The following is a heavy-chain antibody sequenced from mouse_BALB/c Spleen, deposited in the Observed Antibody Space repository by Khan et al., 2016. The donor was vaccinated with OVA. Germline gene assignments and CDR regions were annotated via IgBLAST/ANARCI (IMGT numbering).Heavy chain of an antibody. D-gene: IGHD2-10*02. CDR2: ISYSGNT. J-gene: IGHJ2*01. CDR3: ARLYGGDFDY. Sequence: EVQLQESGPGLVKPSQSLSLTCTVTGYSITSDYAWNWLRQFPGNRLEWMGFISYSGNTNYNPSLKSRISVTRDTSKNQLFLQLNSVTSEDTATYYCARLYGGDFDYWGQGTTLTVSS. CDR1: GYSITSDYA. V-gene: IGHV3-2*02.